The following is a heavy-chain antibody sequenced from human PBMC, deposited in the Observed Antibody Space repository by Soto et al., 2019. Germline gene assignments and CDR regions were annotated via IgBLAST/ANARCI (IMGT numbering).Heavy chain of an antibody. CDR2: IIPISGTA. CDR1: GGTFSSYA. J-gene: IGHJ6*02. Sequence: QVQLVQSGAEVKKPGSSVKVSCTASGGTFSSYAISWVRQAPGQGLEWMGGIIPISGTANYAQKFQGRVTITADESTSTAYMELSSLRSEDTAVYYCARSQGSSTSLEIYCYHYYGMDVWGQGTTVTVSS. CDR3: ARSQGSSTSLEIYCYHYYGMDV. D-gene: IGHD2-2*01. V-gene: IGHV1-69*01.